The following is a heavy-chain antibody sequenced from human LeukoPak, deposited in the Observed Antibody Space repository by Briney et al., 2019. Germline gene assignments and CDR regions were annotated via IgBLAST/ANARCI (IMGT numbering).Heavy chain of an antibody. Sequence: GGSLRLSCAASGLTLSSFTMSWVRQAPGKGLEWVSGISQSGGSTKYADSVKGRFTVSRDNVKNVLYLQMNSLTPEDTALYYCAKDLGSAITSALVLDVWGQGTTVTVSS. J-gene: IGHJ6*01. V-gene: IGHV3-23*01. CDR3: AKDLGSAITSALVLDV. CDR2: ISQSGGST. CDR1: GLTLSSFT. D-gene: IGHD2-15*01.